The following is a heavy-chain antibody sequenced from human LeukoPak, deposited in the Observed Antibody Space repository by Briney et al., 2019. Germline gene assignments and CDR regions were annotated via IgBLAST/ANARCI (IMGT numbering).Heavy chain of an antibody. Sequence: GGSLRLSCAASGFTFNNHDMHWVRQAPGKGLEWVAGISYDGRNKYYADSVKGRFTISRDNSKNTLNLQMNSLRTEDTAVYYCAKPRNIDSWAFDVWGQGTMVTVS. CDR3: AKPRNIDSWAFDV. CDR1: GFTFNNHD. D-gene: IGHD2/OR15-2a*01. J-gene: IGHJ3*01. CDR2: ISYDGRNK. V-gene: IGHV3-30*18.